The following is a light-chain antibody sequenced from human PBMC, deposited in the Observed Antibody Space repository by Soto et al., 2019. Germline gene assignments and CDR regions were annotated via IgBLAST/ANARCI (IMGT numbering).Light chain of an antibody. Sequence: ETVLTQSPGTLSLSPGERATLSCRASQSVSNKYLAWYQQRPGQAPRLLIYDAFSRATGVPDRFSGSGSGTDFTITISRLEPEDFAVYYCQDSGNSRTFGQGTKVEI. CDR3: QDSGNSRT. CDR2: DAF. J-gene: IGKJ1*01. CDR1: QSVSNKY. V-gene: IGKV3-20*01.